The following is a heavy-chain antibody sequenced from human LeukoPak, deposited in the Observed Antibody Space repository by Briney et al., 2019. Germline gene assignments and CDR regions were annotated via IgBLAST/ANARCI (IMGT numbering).Heavy chain of an antibody. CDR2: ISGSSGII. Sequence: GGSLRLSCAASGFTFNTYTMNWVRQAPGKGLEWVPYISGSSGIIDYADSVRGRFTISRDNAKNSLYLQMNSLRAEDTAVYYCARDGYNYGFDYWGQGTLVTVSS. D-gene: IGHD5-24*01. J-gene: IGHJ4*02. V-gene: IGHV3-48*01. CDR3: ARDGYNYGFDY. CDR1: GFTFNTYT.